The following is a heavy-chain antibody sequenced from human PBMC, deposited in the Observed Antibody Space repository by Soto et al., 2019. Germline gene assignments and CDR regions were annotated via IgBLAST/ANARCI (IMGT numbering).Heavy chain of an antibody. D-gene: IGHD6-13*01. V-gene: IGHV3-64D*06. Sequence: LRLSCSGSGFTVSSFGMHWVRQAPGKGLEHVSTLSSNGIGTYYADSVKGRFTFSRDTSKNTLYLQMSSLRTEDTAVYYCVKDMGQAAVGIRYPYGLDVWGLGTTVTVSS. J-gene: IGHJ6*02. CDR3: VKDMGQAAVGIRYPYGLDV. CDR1: GFTVSSFG. CDR2: LSSNGIGT.